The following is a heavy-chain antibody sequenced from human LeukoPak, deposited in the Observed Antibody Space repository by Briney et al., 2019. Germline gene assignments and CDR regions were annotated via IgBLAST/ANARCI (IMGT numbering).Heavy chain of an antibody. D-gene: IGHD6-19*01. CDR1: GFTFSNAW. V-gene: IGHV3-15*01. J-gene: IGHJ3*02. CDR2: IKSKTDGGTT. CDR3: TTQYSSGWYVAFDI. Sequence: GGSLRLSCVAPGFTFSNAWMSWVRQAPGKGLDWVGRIKSKTDGGTTDYAAPVKGRFTISRDDSKNTLYLQMNSLKTEDTAVFYCTTQYSSGWYVAFDIWGQGTMVTVSS.